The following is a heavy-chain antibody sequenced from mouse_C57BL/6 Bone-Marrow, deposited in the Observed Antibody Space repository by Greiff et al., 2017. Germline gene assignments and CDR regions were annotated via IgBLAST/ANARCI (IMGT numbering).Heavy chain of an antibody. V-gene: IGHV1-26*01. CDR2: INPNNGGT. CDR3: ARGGVNGYAMDY. CDR1: GYTFTDYY. D-gene: IGHD1-1*01. J-gene: IGHJ4*01. Sequence: EVQLQQSGPELVKPGASVKISCKASGYTFTDYYMNWVKQSHGKSLEWIGDINPNNGGTSYNQKFKGKATLTVDKSSSTAYMELRSLTSEDSAVYYCARGGVNGYAMDYWGQGTSVTVSS.